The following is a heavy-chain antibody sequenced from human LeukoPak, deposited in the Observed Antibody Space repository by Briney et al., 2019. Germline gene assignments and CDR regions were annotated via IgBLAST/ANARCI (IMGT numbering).Heavy chain of an antibody. D-gene: IGHD3-22*01. CDR2: INPNSGGT. V-gene: IGHV1-2*02. J-gene: IGHJ4*02. CDR3: ARATAMIVVAGYYFDY. Sequence: ASVKVSCKASGYTFTGYYMHWVRQAPGQGLEWRGWINPNSGGTNYAQKFQGRVTMTRDTSISTAYMELSRLRSDDTAVYYCARATAMIVVAGYYFDYWGQGTLVTVSS. CDR1: GYTFTGYY.